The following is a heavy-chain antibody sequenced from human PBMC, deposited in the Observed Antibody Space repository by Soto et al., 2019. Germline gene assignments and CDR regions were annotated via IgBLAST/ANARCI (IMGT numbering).Heavy chain of an antibody. J-gene: IGHJ3*02. CDR2: IYPGDSDT. CDR3: AYVCSSTSCRSVDAFDI. D-gene: IGHD2-2*01. Sequence: PGDSLKISCKGCGYSFTSYWIGWVRQKHGKGLEWMGIIYPGDSDTRYSPSFQGQVTISADKSISTAYLQWSSLKASDTAMYYCAYVCSSTSCRSVDAFDIWGQGTMVTVSS. V-gene: IGHV5-51*01. CDR1: GYSFTSYW.